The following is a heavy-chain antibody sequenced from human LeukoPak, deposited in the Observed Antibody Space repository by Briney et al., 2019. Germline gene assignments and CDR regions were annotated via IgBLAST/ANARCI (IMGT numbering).Heavy chain of an antibody. J-gene: IGHJ5*02. D-gene: IGHD6-6*01. V-gene: IGHV4-59*11. CDR3: ARSSSRSNLFDA. Sequence: SETLSLTCTVSGASITRQFWSWVRQPPGKRPEYLGYMSYSGNTNYNPSLKSRVTISLDTPKNQFSLKLSSLTAADTAVYYCARSSSRSNLFDAGAQGTLVTVSS. CDR1: GASITRQF. CDR2: MSYSGNT.